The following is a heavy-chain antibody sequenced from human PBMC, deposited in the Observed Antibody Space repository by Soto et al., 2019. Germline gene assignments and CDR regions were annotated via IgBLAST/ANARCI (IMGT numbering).Heavy chain of an antibody. V-gene: IGHV3-9*01. CDR1: GFTFDDYA. CDR3: AKDGVDIVVVPAASYYYYYYMDV. Sequence: EVQLVESGGGLVQPGRSLRLSCAASGFTFDDYAMHWVRQAPGKGLEWVSGISWNSGSIGYADSVKGRFTISRDNAKNFLYLQMNSLRAEDTDLYYCAKDGVDIVVVPAASYYYYYYMDVWGKGTTVTVSS. CDR2: ISWNSGSI. D-gene: IGHD2-2*01. J-gene: IGHJ6*03.